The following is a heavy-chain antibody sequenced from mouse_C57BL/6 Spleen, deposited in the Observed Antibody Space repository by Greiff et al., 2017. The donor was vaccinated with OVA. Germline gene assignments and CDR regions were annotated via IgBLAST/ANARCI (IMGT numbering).Heavy chain of an antibody. J-gene: IGHJ1*03. CDR3: ARNLGYSNYWYFDV. D-gene: IGHD2-5*01. Sequence: VQRVESGPGLVAPSQSLSITCTVSGFSLTSYAISWVRQPPGKGLEWLGVIWTGGGTNYNSALKSRLSISKDNSKSQVFLKMNSLQTDDTARYYCARNLGYSNYWYFDVWGTGTTVTVSS. V-gene: IGHV2-9-1*01. CDR2: IWTGGGT. CDR1: GFSLTSYA.